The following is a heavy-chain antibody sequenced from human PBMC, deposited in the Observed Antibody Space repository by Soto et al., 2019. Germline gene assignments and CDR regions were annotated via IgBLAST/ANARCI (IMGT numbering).Heavy chain of an antibody. CDR1: GGSISSYY. D-gene: IGHD3-3*01. J-gene: IGHJ6*02. V-gene: IGHV4-59*01. CDR3: ARIGDFWSGYYYYGMDV. Sequence: SETLSLTCTVSGGSISSYYWSWIRQPPGKGLEWIGYIYYSGSTNYNPSLKSRVTISVDTSKNQFSLKLSSVTAADTAVYYCARIGDFWSGYYYYGMDVWGLGTTVTVSS. CDR2: IYYSGST.